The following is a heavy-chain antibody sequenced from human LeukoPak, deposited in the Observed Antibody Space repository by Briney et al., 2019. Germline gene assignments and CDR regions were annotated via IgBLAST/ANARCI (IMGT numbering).Heavy chain of an antibody. D-gene: IGHD3-22*01. V-gene: IGHV3-9*01. Sequence: GGSLRLSCAASGLTFDDYGMHWVRQAPGKGLEWVSGISWNSGSIGYADSVKGRFTISRDNAKNSLYLQMNSLRAEDTALYYCAKDLVYDSSGSMDYWGQGTLVTVSS. CDR3: AKDLVYDSSGSMDY. CDR2: ISWNSGSI. J-gene: IGHJ4*02. CDR1: GLTFDDYG.